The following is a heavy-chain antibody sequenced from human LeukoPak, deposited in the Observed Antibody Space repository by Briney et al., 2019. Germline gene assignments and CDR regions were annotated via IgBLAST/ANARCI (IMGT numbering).Heavy chain of an antibody. Sequence: GGSLRLSCAASGFTFSVYYMSWIRQAPGKGLEWVSYISSSSSYTNYADSVKGRFTISRDNAKNPLYLQMNSLRAEDTAVYYCARLNGYDILTGYYELVLDNWFDPWGQGTLVTVSS. CDR3: ARLNGYDILTGYYELVLDNWFDP. CDR1: GFTFSVYY. CDR2: ISSSSSYT. J-gene: IGHJ5*02. V-gene: IGHV3-11*06. D-gene: IGHD3-9*01.